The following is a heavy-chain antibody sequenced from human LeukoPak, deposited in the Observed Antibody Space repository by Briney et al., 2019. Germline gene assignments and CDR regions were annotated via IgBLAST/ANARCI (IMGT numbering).Heavy chain of an antibody. J-gene: IGHJ4*02. CDR3: ARELYYDFWSGYYGRHLDY. CDR2: ISYDGSNK. V-gene: IGHV3-30-3*01. Sequence: AGGSLRLSCAASGFTFSSYAMHWVRQAPGKGLEWVAVISYDGSNKYYADSVKGRFTISRDNSKNTLYLQMNSLRAEDTAVYYCARELYYDFWSGYYGRHLDYWGQGTLVTVSS. D-gene: IGHD3-3*01. CDR1: GFTFSSYA.